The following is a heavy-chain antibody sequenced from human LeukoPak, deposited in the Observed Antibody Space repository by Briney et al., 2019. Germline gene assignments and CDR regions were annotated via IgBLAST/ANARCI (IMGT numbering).Heavy chain of an antibody. Sequence: GGSLRLSCAPSGFSFGTYAMSWVRQAPGKGLEWVAAISGSGYSTFYADSVEGRFTVSRDNSKNTLYLQMISLRAEDTAVYYCAKDTASATMVRVVQFYFDSWGQGTLVTVSS. CDR2: ISGSGYST. CDR1: GFSFGTYA. J-gene: IGHJ4*02. D-gene: IGHD3-10*01. V-gene: IGHV3-23*01. CDR3: AKDTASATMVRVVQFYFDS.